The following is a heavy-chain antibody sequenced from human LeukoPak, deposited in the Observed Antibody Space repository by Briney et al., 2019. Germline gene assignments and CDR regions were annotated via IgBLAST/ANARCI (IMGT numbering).Heavy chain of an antibody. J-gene: IGHJ4*02. CDR3: ARGPILSGQLLDY. V-gene: IGHV1-69*06. CDR2: IIPIFGTA. Sequence: ASVKVSCKASGGTFSSYAISWVRQAPGQGLEWMGGIIPIFGTANYAQKFQGRVTITADKSTSTAYMELSSLRSEDTAVYYCARGPILSGQLLDYWGQGTLVTVSS. CDR1: GGTFSSYA. D-gene: IGHD6-6*01.